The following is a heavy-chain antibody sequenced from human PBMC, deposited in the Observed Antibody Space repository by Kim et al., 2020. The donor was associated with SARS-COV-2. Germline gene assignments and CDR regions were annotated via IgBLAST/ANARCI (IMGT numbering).Heavy chain of an antibody. Sequence: SETLSLTCTVSGGSISSSSYYWGWIRQPPGKGLEWIGSIYYSGSTYYNPSLKSRVTISVDTSKNQFSLKLSSVTAADTAVYYCARTPLSVGATINTFDYWGQGTLVTVSS. CDR3: ARTPLSVGATINTFDY. CDR1: GGSISSSSYY. V-gene: IGHV4-39*01. D-gene: IGHD1-26*01. CDR2: IYYSGST. J-gene: IGHJ4*02.